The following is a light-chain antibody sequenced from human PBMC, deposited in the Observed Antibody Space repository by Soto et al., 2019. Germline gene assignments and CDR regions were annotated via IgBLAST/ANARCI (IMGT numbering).Light chain of an antibody. J-gene: IGKJ3*01. Sequence: EIVLTQSPATLSSSPGERATLSCRASQSVSSYLAWYQQKPGQAPRLLIYDASNRATGIPARFSGSGSRTDFTLTISSLEPEDFAVYYCQQRSNWSTFGPGTKVDIK. CDR3: QQRSNWST. CDR2: DAS. CDR1: QSVSSY. V-gene: IGKV3-11*01.